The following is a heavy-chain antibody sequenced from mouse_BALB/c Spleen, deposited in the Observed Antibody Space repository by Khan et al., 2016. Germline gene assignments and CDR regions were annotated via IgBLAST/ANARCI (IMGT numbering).Heavy chain of an antibody. Sequence: EVQLQESGPGLVRPSQSLSLTCTVTGYSITSDYAWNWIRQFPGTKLEWMGYISYTGSSNYNPSLKSRIPITRDTSKNQFFLQLTPVTPDDTATYYCAIMGWYGYYFDSWGQGTTLTVSA. CDR1: GYSITSDYA. CDR3: AIMGWYGYYFDS. D-gene: IGHD2-10*02. V-gene: IGHV3-2*02. CDR2: ISYTGSS. J-gene: IGHJ2*01.